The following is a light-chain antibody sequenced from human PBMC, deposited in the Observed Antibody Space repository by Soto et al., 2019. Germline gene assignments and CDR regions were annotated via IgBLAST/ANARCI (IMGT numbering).Light chain of an antibody. CDR1: SSDVGAYNY. CDR3: SALGGARAPVL. Sequence: QSALTQPASGSGSPGHSITISCTGTSSDVGAYNYVSWYQHPPGQAPKLMIYDVSHRPSVVSDRFSGSKSGNTASLTISGLQAEYEAEYYCSALGGARAPVLFVGGTKLTVL. CDR2: DVS. V-gene: IGLV2-14*03. J-gene: IGLJ3*02.